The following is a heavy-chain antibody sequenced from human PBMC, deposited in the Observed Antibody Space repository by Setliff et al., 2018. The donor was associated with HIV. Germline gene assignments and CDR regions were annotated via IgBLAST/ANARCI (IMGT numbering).Heavy chain of an antibody. Sequence: ASVKVSCKASGYTFTSYGISWVRQAPGQGLEWMGWISAYNGNTNYAQKLQGRVTMTTDTSTSTAYMELRSLRSDDKAVYYCARLGLEWLLLSTYYYYGMDVWGQGTTVTVSS. V-gene: IGHV1-18*01. CDR3: ARLGLEWLLLSTYYYYGMDV. D-gene: IGHD3-3*01. CDR1: GYTFTSYG. J-gene: IGHJ6*02. CDR2: ISAYNGNT.